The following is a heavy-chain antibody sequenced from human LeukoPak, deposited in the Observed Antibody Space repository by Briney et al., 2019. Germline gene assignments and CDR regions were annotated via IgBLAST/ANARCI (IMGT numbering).Heavy chain of an antibody. J-gene: IGHJ4*02. CDR3: ARDPRYCGGDCHYFDY. V-gene: IGHV3-30-3*01. Sequence: GGSLRLSCAASGFTFSSYAMHWVRQAPGKGLEWVAVISYDGSNKYYADSVKGRFTISRDNSKNTLYLQMNSLRAEDTAVYYCARDPRYCGGDCHYFDYWGQGTLVTVSS. CDR1: GFTFSSYA. CDR2: ISYDGSNK. D-gene: IGHD2-21*02.